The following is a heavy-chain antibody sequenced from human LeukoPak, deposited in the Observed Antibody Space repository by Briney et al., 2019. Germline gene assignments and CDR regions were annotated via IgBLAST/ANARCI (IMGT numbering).Heavy chain of an antibody. Sequence: SETLSLTCAVSGYSISSGYYWGWIRQPPGKGLEWIGSIYHSGSTYYNPSLKSRVTISVDTSRNQFSLKLSSVTAADTAVYYCVRQGWELLAACDIWGPGTMVTVSS. V-gene: IGHV4-38-2*01. CDR2: IYHSGST. J-gene: IGHJ3*02. CDR3: VRQGWELLAACDI. D-gene: IGHD1-26*01. CDR1: GYSISSGYY.